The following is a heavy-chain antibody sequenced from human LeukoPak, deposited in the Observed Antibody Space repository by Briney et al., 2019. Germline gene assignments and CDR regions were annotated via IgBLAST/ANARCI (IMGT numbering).Heavy chain of an antibody. V-gene: IGHV4-30-2*01. CDR3: AREPGQSLESIP. CDR1: GDSISSSSFY. D-gene: IGHD3-3*01. J-gene: IGHJ5*02. CDR2: IYHSGST. Sequence: SETLSLTCTVYGDSISSSSFYWGWIRQPPGKGLEWIGYIYHSGSTYYNPSLKSRVTISVDRSKNQFSLKLSSVTAADTAVYYCAREPGQSLESIPWGQGTLVTVSS.